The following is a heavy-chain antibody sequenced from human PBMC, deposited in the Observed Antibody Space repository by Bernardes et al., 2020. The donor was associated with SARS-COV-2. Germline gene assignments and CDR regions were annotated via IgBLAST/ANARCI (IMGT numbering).Heavy chain of an antibody. CDR2: ISYEGSKR. V-gene: IGHV3-30*03. J-gene: IGHJ3*01. Sequence: GSLRLSCAASGFSFNNYAIHWVRQAPGKGLEWVADISYEGSKRNFADSVEGRFTVSRDSAKNMVYLQMNSLGPEDTAMYYCARILGICSTSTCFDAFDLWGQGTMVTVSS. CDR3: ARILGICSTSTCFDAFDL. CDR1: GFSFNNYA. D-gene: IGHD2-2*01.